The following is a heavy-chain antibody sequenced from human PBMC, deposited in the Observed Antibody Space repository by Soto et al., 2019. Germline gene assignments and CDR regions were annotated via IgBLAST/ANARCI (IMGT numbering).Heavy chain of an antibody. CDR3: AKEIDDYYDSSHNLDS. Sequence: GGSLRLSCAASGFTFANYAMNWVRRAPGKRLEWVSTIHKSGSRTYYADSVRGRFTISRDNSKSILYLHMNTLRAEDTAVYYCAKEIDDYYDSSHNLDSWGQGTLVTVSS. CDR2: IHKSGSRT. D-gene: IGHD3-22*01. V-gene: IGHV3-23*05. J-gene: IGHJ4*02. CDR1: GFTFANYA.